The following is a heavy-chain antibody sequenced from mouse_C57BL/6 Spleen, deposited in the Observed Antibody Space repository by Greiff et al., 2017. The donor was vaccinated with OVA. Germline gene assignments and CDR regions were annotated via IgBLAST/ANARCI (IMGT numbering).Heavy chain of an antibody. J-gene: IGHJ2*01. V-gene: IGHV1-42*01. CDR3: ASKKLNPYGGRGDLDY. CDR2: INPSTGGT. CDR1: GYSFTGYY. D-gene: IGHD1-1*01. Sequence: VQLQQSGPELVKPGASVKISCKASGYSFTGYYMNWVKQSPEKSLEWIGEINPSTGGTTYNQKFKAKATLTVDKSSSTAYMQLKSLTSEDSAVYYYASKKLNPYGGRGDLDYWGQGTTLTVSS.